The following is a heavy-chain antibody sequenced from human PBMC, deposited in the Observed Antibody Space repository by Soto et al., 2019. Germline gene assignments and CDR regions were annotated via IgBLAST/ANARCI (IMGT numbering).Heavy chain of an antibody. Sequence: AASVKVSCKASGYTFTGYYMHWVRQAPGQGLEWMGWINPNSGGTNYVQKFQGRVTMTRDTSISAAYMELSRLRSDDTAMYYCARLRFGYCSGGSCYSHYYYGMDVWGQGTTVTVSS. V-gene: IGHV1-2*02. CDR1: GYTFTGYY. CDR3: ARLRFGYCSGGSCYSHYYYGMDV. J-gene: IGHJ6*02. D-gene: IGHD2-15*01. CDR2: INPNSGGT.